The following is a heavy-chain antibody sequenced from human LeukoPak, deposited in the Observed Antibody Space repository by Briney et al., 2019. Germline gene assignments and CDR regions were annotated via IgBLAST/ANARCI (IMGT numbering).Heavy chain of an antibody. Sequence: GASVKASCKASGYTFTSYGISWVRQAPGQGLEWMGWISAYNGNTDYSQKLQGRVTMTSVTSTSTDYMELRSLRSDDTAVYYCARGYGGNSPDYWGQGTLVTVSS. J-gene: IGHJ4*02. V-gene: IGHV1-18*01. D-gene: IGHD4-23*01. CDR2: ISAYNGNT. CDR3: ARGYGGNSPDY. CDR1: GYTFTSYG.